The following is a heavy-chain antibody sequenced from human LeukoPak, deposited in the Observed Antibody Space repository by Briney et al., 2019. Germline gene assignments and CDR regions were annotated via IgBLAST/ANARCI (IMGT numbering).Heavy chain of an antibody. J-gene: IGHJ6*02. Sequence: SETLSFTCAVYGGSFSGYYWSWIRQPPGKGLEWIGEINHSGSTNYNPSLKSRVTISVDTSKNQFSLKLSSVTAADTAVYYCASLILYSSGFYDYYYGMDVWGQGTTVTVSS. D-gene: IGHD3-22*01. V-gene: IGHV4-34*01. CDR3: ASLILYSSGFYDYYYGMDV. CDR2: INHSGST. CDR1: GGSFSGYY.